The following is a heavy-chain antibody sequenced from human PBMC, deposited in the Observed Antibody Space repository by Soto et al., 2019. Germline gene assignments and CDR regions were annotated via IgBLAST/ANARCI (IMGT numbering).Heavy chain of an antibody. V-gene: IGHV1-69*02. CDR3: ARYDIGYGMDV. CDR2: IIPMFGIG. Sequence: QVQLVQSGAEVRKPGSSLKVSCKVSGGTLSSYTITWVRQAPGQGLEWMGRIIPMFGIGNYAQKFQGRVTITAGKSTNTAYMELSSLRSEDTAVYYCARYDIGYGMDVWGQGTTVTVSS. D-gene: IGHD3-9*01. CDR1: GGTLSSYT. J-gene: IGHJ6*02.